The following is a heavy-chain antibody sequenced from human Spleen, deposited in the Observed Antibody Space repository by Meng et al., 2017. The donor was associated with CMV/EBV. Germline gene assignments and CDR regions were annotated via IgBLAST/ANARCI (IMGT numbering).Heavy chain of an antibody. Sequence: GGSLRLSCAACGLTFRRHDMHWVRPPTGKGLAWVSAHGPAGDTYYPGSVKGQFTISREIAYNSLYFQLNSLRVGDTAVYFCARESATDHYYDSRDYPMDVWGQGTTVTVSS. V-gene: IGHV3-13*03. J-gene: IGHJ6*02. CDR2: HGPAGDT. CDR3: ARESATDHYYDSRDYPMDV. CDR1: GLTFRRHD. D-gene: IGHD3-22*01.